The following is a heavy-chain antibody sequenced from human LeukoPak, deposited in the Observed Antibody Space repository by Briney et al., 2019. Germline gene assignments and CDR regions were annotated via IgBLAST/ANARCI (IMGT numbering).Heavy chain of an antibody. CDR3: ASHLPLLDSSGWYGAGGMDV. V-gene: IGHV4-34*01. Sequence: SETLSLTCTVFYGSFSGYYWSWIRQPPGKGLEWIGEINHNGNTNYNPSLKSRVTISVDTSKDQFSLKLSSVTAADTAVYYCASHLPLLDSSGWYGAGGMDVWGQGTTVTVSS. D-gene: IGHD6-19*01. CDR2: INHNGNT. CDR1: YGSFSGYY. J-gene: IGHJ6*02.